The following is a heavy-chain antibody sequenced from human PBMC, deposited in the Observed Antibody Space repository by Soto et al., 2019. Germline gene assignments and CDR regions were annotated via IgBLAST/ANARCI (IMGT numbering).Heavy chain of an antibody. V-gene: IGHV3-21*04. CDR2: ISRSSSYI. D-gene: IGHD4-17*01. J-gene: IGHJ6*02. CDR3: ARDGSDYGDYTRYYSMDV. Sequence: GGSMRLSCAPSGFTFSRYSMNWVRQAPGKGMEWVSSISRSSSYIYYAASVKGRFNISRDNAKNSLYLQISSLRAEYTAVYYCARDGSDYGDYTRYYSMDVWGQGTTVTVSS. CDR1: GFTFSRYS.